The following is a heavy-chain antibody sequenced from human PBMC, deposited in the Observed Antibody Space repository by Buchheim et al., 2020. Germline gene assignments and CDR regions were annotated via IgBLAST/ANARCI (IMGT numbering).Heavy chain of an antibody. CDR1: GGSFSGFY. CDR3: ADGGWSFDY. D-gene: IGHD3-16*01. Sequence: QVQPQQRGAGLLKPSETLSPTCAVDGGSFSGFYWTWMGQIPGKGLEWIGEINHRGVTQYNPSLKSRVTISADTSKNKDSLKLSSVTAADTAVYYCADGGWSFDYWGQGTL. CDR2: INHRGVT. J-gene: IGHJ4*02. V-gene: IGHV4-34*01.